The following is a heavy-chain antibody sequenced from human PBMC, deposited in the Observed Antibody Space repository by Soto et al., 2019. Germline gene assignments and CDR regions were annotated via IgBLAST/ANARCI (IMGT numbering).Heavy chain of an antibody. CDR2: SNSNSGKS. J-gene: IGHJ4*02. CDR3: VLLGVFDH. D-gene: IGHD3-3*01. CDR1: GYTFTSYS. V-gene: IGHV1-8*01. Sequence: ASVKVSCKASGYTFTSYSMNWVRQAPGQGLEGVAGSNSNSGKSDHAQKFQGRLTVTRDTSISTAYMELSSLRSDDTAVYYCVLLGVFDHWGQGPLVTVSS.